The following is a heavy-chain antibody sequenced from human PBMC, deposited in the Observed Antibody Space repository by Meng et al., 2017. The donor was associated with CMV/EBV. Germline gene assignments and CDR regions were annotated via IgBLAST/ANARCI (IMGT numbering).Heavy chain of an antibody. CDR2: INPSGGST. CDR1: GYTFTSYY. J-gene: IGHJ4*02. Sequence: ASVKVSCKASGYTFTSYYMHWVRQAPGQGLEWMGIINPSGGSTSYAQKFQGRVTMTRDTSTSTVYMELSSLRSEDTAVYYCARFPYSSSLGIYYFGYWGQGTLVTVSS. D-gene: IGHD6-6*01. V-gene: IGHV1-46*01. CDR3: ARFPYSSSLGIYYFGY.